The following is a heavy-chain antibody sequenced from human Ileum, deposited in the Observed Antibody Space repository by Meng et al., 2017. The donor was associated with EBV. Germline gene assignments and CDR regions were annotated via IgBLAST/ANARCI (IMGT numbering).Heavy chain of an antibody. CDR3: AVSTMTGSWLDP. V-gene: IGHV1-69*15. Sequence: QGHLGQSGAEVKKPGSSVKVSCTASGDTFNTFAVNWMRQAPGQGLEWMGTIVPLFGKTNYARKFQGRVTITADASAKTVYMELTSVRYEDTAVFFCAVSTMTGSWLDPWGQGTLVTVSS. CDR2: IVPLFGKT. J-gene: IGHJ5*02. D-gene: IGHD3-3*01. CDR1: GDTFNTFA.